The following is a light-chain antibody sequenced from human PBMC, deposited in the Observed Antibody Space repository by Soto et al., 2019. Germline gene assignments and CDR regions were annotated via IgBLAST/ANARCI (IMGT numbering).Light chain of an antibody. V-gene: IGLV2-14*01. Sequence: QSALTQPASVSGSPGQSITITWTATSSDVGGYNYVSWYQQHPGKAPKLMIYDVSNRPSGVSNRFSGSKSGNTASLTISGLQAEDEADYYCSSYTSSSTVVFGGGTKLTVL. CDR2: DVS. J-gene: IGLJ2*01. CDR3: SSYTSSSTVV. CDR1: SSDVGGYNY.